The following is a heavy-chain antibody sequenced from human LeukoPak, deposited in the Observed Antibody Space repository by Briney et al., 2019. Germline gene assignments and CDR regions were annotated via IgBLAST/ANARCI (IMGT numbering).Heavy chain of an antibody. J-gene: IGHJ4*02. D-gene: IGHD6-13*01. CDR2: INPNSGGT. CDR3: GRAPGIATIEY. CDR1: GYTFTANC. V-gene: IGHV1-2*02. Sequence: GASVKVSCKASGYTFTANCIHWVRQAPGQGLEWMGWINPNSGGTNYAQRFQGKVTLTRDTSISTVYMEVSRLRYDDTAVYYCGRAPGIATIEYWGQGTLVTVSS.